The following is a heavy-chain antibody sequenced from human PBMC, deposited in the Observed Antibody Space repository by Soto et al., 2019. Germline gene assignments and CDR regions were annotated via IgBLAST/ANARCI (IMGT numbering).Heavy chain of an antibody. CDR1: GGSFSGYY. CDR2: INHSGST. CDR3: ARATRYCTNGVCSTFEY. J-gene: IGHJ4*01. V-gene: IGHV4-34*01. D-gene: IGHD2-8*01. Sequence: KPSETLSLTCAVYGGSFSGYYWSWIRQPPGKGLEWIGEINHSGSTNYNPSLKSRVTISIDTSKNQFSLKLSSVTAADTAVYYCARATRYCTNGVCSTFEYWGQGTLVTVSS.